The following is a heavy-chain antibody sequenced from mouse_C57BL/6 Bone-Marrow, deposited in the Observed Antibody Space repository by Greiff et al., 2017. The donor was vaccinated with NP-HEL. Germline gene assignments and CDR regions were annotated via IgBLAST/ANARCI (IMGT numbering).Heavy chain of an antibody. CDR3: TRNDYYGSSYNAMDY. J-gene: IGHJ4*01. CDR1: GYTFTSYW. V-gene: IGHV1-5*01. Sequence: VQLQQSGTVLARPGASVKMSCKTSGYTFTSYWMHWVKQRPGQGLEWIGAIYPGNSDTSYNQKFKGKAKLTAVTSASTAYMELSSLTNEDSAVYYCTRNDYYGSSYNAMDYWGQGTSVTVSS. D-gene: IGHD1-1*01. CDR2: IYPGNSDT.